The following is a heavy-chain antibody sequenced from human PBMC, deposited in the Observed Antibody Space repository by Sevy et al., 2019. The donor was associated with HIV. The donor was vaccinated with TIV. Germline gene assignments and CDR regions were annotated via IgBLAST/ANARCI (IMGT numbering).Heavy chain of an antibody. V-gene: IGHV3-21*01. D-gene: IGHD2-15*01. CDR1: GFTFSSYN. Sequence: GGSLRLSCAASGFTFSSYNMNWVRQAPGKGLEWVSSIGSSSSYIYYADSVKGRFTVSRDNAKNSLYLQMNSLRAEDTAVYYCARVVAYCTGGSCFPGYHYGMDVWGQGTTVTVSS. J-gene: IGHJ6*02. CDR2: IGSSSSYI. CDR3: ARVVAYCTGGSCFPGYHYGMDV.